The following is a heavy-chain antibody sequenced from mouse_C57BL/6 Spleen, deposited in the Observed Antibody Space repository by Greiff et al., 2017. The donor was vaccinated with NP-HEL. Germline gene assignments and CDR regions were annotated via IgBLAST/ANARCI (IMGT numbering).Heavy chain of an antibody. CDR2: INPSNGGT. CDR1: GYTFTSYW. CDR3: ARAGYSNYYAMDY. V-gene: IGHV1-53*01. Sequence: QVQLQQPGTELVKPGASVKLSCKASGYTFTSYWMHWVKQRPGQGLEWIGNINPSNGGTNYNEKFKSKATLTVDKSSSTAYIQLSSLTSEDSAVYNCARAGYSNYYAMDYWGQGTSVTVSS. D-gene: IGHD2-5*01. J-gene: IGHJ4*01.